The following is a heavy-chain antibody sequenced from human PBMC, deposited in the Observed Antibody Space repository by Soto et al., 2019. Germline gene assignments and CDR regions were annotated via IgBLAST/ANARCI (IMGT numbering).Heavy chain of an antibody. CDR2: IYPGDSDT. D-gene: IGHD3-3*01. J-gene: IGHJ4*02. V-gene: IGHV5-51*01. CDR1: GYSFTSYW. Sequence: GESLKISCKGSGYSFTSYWIGWVRQMPGKGLEWMGIIYPGDSDTRYSPSFQGQVTISADKSISTAYLQWSSLKASDTAMYYCARLRFFAVAASNGYLFDYCGQGSLVPVSS. CDR3: ARLRFFAVAASNGYLFDY.